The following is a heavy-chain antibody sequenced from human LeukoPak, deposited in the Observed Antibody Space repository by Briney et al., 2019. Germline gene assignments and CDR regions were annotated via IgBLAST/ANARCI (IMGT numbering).Heavy chain of an antibody. CDR1: GFTFSSYW. J-gene: IGHJ4*02. V-gene: IGHV3-74*01. CDR2: INSDGSSR. D-gene: IGHD4-17*01. CDR3: ARATDGDYVPY. Sequence: GGSLRLSCAASGFTFSSYWMHWVRQAPGKGLVWVSRINSDGSSRSYADSVKGRFTISRDNAKNTLYLQMNSLRAEDTAVYYCARATDGDYVPYWGQGTLVTVSS.